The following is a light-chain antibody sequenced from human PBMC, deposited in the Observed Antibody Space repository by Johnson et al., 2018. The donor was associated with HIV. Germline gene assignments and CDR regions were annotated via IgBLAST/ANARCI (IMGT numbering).Light chain of an antibody. CDR2: DNN. CDR1: SSNIGNNY. J-gene: IGLJ1*01. Sequence: QSVLTQPPSVSAAPGQKVTISCSGSSSNIGNNYVSWYQQPPGTAPKLLIYDNNKRTSGLPDRFSGSKSGTSATLGITGLPTGDEADYYCGTWDSSLSGGVFGTGTKVTVL. CDR3: GTWDSSLSGGV. V-gene: IGLV1-51*01.